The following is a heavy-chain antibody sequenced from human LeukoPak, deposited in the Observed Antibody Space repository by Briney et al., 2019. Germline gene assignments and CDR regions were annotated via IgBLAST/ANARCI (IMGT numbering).Heavy chain of an antibody. V-gene: IGHV1-24*01. CDR2: FDPEDGET. D-gene: IGHD5-12*01. CDR1: GYTLTELS. Sequence: ASVKVSCKVSGYTLTELSMHWVQQAPGKGLEWMGGFDPEDGETIYAQKFQGRVTMTEDTSTDTAYMELSSLRSEDTAVYYCATPVGATGADWYFDLWGRGTLVTVSS. J-gene: IGHJ2*01. CDR3: ATPVGATGADWYFDL.